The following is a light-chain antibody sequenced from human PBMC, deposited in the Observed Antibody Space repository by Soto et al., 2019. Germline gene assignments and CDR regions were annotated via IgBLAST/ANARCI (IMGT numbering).Light chain of an antibody. CDR2: DAS. J-gene: IGKJ4*01. CDR3: QQYNNWPLT. V-gene: IGKV3-15*01. Sequence: EIVLTHSPVTLSVSPGERATLSCRASQSVSTNLAWYQQKPAQAPRLLIYDASTRATGIPARFSGSGSGTEFTLTISSLQSADFALYYCQQYNNWPLTFGGGTKVDI. CDR1: QSVSTN.